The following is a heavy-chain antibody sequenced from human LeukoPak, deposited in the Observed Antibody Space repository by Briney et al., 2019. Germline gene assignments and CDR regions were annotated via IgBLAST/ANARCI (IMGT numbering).Heavy chain of an antibody. CDR1: GFTFSENW. J-gene: IGHJ3*01. CDR3: ASEEHRLAEAGTSAFDL. V-gene: IGHV3-74*01. Sequence: PPGGSLRLSCVASGFTFSENWMHWVRQAPGKGLAWVSHINRDGGLTNYADSVKGRFTISRDNARNTVYLQMSSLRVEDTAIYFCASEEHRLAEAGTSAFDLGGQGTLVTVSP. D-gene: IGHD6-13*01. CDR2: INRDGGLT.